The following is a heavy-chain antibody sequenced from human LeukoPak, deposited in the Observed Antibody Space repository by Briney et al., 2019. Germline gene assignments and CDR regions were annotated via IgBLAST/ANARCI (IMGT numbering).Heavy chain of an antibody. V-gene: IGHV3-21*01. CDR1: GFTFSSYS. CDR3: ASSPGDGYILFDY. Sequence: GGSLRLSCAASGFTFSSYSMNWVRQAPGKGLEWVSSISSSSSYIYYADSVKGRFTISRDNAKNSLYLQMNSLRAEDTAVYYCASSPGDGYILFDYWGQGTLVTVSS. CDR2: ISSSSSYI. J-gene: IGHJ4*02. D-gene: IGHD5-12*01.